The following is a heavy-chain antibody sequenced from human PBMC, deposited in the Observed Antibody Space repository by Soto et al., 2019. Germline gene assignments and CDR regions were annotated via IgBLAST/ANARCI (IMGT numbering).Heavy chain of an antibody. J-gene: IGHJ6*02. CDR1: GFTFSSYS. D-gene: IGHD2-2*02. Sequence: GGSLRLSCAASGFTFSSYSMNWVRQAPGKGLEWVSSISSSSSYIYYADSVKGRFTISRDNAKNPLYLQMNSLRAEDTAVYYCARDDCSSTSCYRMDVWGQGTTVTVSS. CDR3: ARDDCSSTSCYRMDV. V-gene: IGHV3-21*01. CDR2: ISSSSSYI.